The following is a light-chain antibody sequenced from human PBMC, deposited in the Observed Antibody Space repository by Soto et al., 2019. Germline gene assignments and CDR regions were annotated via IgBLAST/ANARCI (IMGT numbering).Light chain of an antibody. J-gene: IGKJ1*01. CDR3: QQRGNTPWT. Sequence: EIVLTQSPGTLSLSPGERATLSCRASQTITSNYLAWYQQKPGQAPRLLIYGASHRATGIPDRFSGGGSGTDFTLTISRLEPEDFAVFFCQQRGNTPWTFGQGTKVEI. V-gene: IGKV3-20*01. CDR1: QTITSNY. CDR2: GAS.